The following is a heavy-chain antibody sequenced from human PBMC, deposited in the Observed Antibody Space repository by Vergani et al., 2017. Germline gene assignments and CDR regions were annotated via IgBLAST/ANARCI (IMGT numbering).Heavy chain of an antibody. D-gene: IGHD3-10*01. CDR1: GGSISSSSYY. CDR3: ARHGPITMVRGVIRPLDGMDV. Sequence: QLQLQESGPGLVKPSETLSLTCTVSGGSISSSSYYWGWIRQPPGKGLEWIGSIYYSGSTYYNPSLKSRVTISVDTSKNQFSLKLSSVTAADTAVYYCARHGPITMVRGVIRPLDGMDVWGQGTTVTVSS. V-gene: IGHV4-39*01. J-gene: IGHJ6*02. CDR2: IYYSGST.